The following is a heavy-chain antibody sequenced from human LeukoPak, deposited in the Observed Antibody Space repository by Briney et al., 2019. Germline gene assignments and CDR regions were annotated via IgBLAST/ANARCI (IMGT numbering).Heavy chain of an antibody. J-gene: IGHJ5*02. D-gene: IGHD3-22*01. Sequence: SETLSLTCPVSGGSISNYYYWTWIRQPPGKGLEWIACISYSGSTKYNPPLKSRVTISVDTSKNQLSLKLSSVTAADTAVYYCAREPGFDSSGYLNWFDPWGQGTLVTVSS. CDR1: GGSISNYY. CDR3: AREPGFDSSGYLNWFDP. V-gene: IGHV4-59*01. CDR2: ISYSGST.